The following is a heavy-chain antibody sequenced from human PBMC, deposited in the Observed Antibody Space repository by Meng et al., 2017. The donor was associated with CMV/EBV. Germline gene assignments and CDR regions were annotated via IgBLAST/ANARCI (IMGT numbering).Heavy chain of an antibody. J-gene: IGHJ6*02. V-gene: IGHV3-30*02. CDR1: GFTFSSYG. CDR2: IRYDGSNK. CDR3: AKDGVSTTSGYYGMDV. Sequence: GESLKISCAASGFTFSSYGMHWVRQAPGKGLEWVAFIRYDGSNKYYADSVKGRFTISRDNSKNTLYLQMNSLRAEDTAVCYCAKDGVSTTSGYYGMDVWGQGTTVTVSS. D-gene: IGHD2-2*01.